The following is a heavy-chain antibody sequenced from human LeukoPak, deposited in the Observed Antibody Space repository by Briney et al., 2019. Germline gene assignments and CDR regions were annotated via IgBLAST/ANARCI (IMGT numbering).Heavy chain of an antibody. CDR2: INHSGST. CDR3: ARHQDTGDYQRAFDI. V-gene: IGHV4-34*01. D-gene: IGHD4-17*01. CDR1: GGSFSGYY. J-gene: IGHJ3*02. Sequence: SETLSLTCAVYGGSFSGYYWSWIRQPPGKGLEWIGEINHSGSTNYNPSLKSRVTISVDTSKNQFSLKLSSVTAADTALYYCARHQDTGDYQRAFDIWGQGTMVTVSS.